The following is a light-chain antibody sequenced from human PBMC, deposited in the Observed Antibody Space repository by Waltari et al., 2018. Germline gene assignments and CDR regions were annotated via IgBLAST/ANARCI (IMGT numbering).Light chain of an antibody. CDR3: SAYISRSISYVI. Sequence: QPPLTQPASMSGSPGQSVTISCTGTSSDISDYNFVSWYQQHPGKGPKLIIYYVTNRAAGVSNRFSGTKSGNRASLTISGLQAEDEADYYCSAYISRSISYVIFGGGTKLTVL. J-gene: IGLJ2*01. CDR1: SSDISDYNF. CDR2: YVT. V-gene: IGLV2-14*03.